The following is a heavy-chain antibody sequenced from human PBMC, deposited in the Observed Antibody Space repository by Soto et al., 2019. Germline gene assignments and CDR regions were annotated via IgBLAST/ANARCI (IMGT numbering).Heavy chain of an antibody. Sequence: SETLSLTCTVSGGYIRSYYWSWILQPPGKGLEWIGYIYYSGSTNYNPSLKSRVTISVDTSKNQFSLKLSSVTAADTAVYYCARDWFLGYDSPYYYYMDVWGKGTTVTVSS. CDR1: GGYIRSYY. D-gene: IGHD5-12*01. CDR2: IYYSGST. CDR3: ARDWFLGYDSPYYYYMDV. J-gene: IGHJ6*03. V-gene: IGHV4-59*01.